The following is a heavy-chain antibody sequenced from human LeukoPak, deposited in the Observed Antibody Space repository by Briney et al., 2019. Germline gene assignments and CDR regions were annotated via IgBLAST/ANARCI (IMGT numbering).Heavy chain of an antibody. CDR1: GYSFTIYW. CDR3: ARRHYDILTGYYTRAFDI. CDR2: IYPGDSDP. V-gene: IGHV5-51*01. J-gene: IGHJ3*02. D-gene: IGHD3-9*01. Sequence: ESLKIPCKGSGYSFTIYWIAWVRQIPGKGLEWMGIIYPGDSDPRYSPSLQGQVTISADKSISTDYLQWSSLKASDSAMYYCARRHYDILTGYYTRAFDIWGQGTMVTVSS.